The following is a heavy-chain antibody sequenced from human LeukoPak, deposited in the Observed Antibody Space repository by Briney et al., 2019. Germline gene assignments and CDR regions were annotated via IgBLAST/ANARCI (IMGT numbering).Heavy chain of an antibody. J-gene: IGHJ4*02. CDR3: ARDSCGGDCYSPPYYFDY. CDR2: VNHSGST. V-gene: IGHV4-34*01. Sequence: SETLSLTCAVYGGSFSGYYWSWIRQPPGKGLEWIGEVNHSGSTYYNPSLKSRVTISVDTSKNQFSLKLSSVTAADTAVYYCARDSCGGDCYSPPYYFDYWGQGTLVTVSS. D-gene: IGHD2-21*02. CDR1: GGSFSGYY.